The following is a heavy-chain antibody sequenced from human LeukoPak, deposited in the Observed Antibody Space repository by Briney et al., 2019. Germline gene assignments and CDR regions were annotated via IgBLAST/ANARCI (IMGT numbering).Heavy chain of an antibody. CDR2: ISSSSSTI. CDR3: ARDTHYYGSGSPAFDL. V-gene: IGHV3-48*01. Sequence: GGSLRLFCAASGFVYSTYAMNWVRKAPGKGLEWVSYISSSSSTIHYADSVKGRFTISRDNAKNSLSIQMNSLRAEDTAVYYCARDTHYYGSGSPAFDLWGQGTMVTVSS. J-gene: IGHJ3*01. D-gene: IGHD3-10*01. CDR1: GFVYSTYA.